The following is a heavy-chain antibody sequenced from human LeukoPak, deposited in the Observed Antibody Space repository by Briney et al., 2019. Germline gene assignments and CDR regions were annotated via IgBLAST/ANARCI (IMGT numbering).Heavy chain of an antibody. V-gene: IGHV1-2*06. CDR3: ARGSVQVGVAGNGFDP. Sequence: GASVKVSCKASGYTFTSYYMHWVRQAPGQGLEWMGRINPNSGGTNYAQKFQGRVTMTRDTSISTAYMELSRLRSDDTAVYYCARGSVQVGVAGNGFDPWGQGTLVTVSS. CDR1: GYTFTSYY. D-gene: IGHD6-19*01. CDR2: INPNSGGT. J-gene: IGHJ5*02.